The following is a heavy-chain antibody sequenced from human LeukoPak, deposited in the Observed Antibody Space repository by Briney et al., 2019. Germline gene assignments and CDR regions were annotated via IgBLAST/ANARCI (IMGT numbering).Heavy chain of an antibody. Sequence: GGSLRLSCAASGFTFSSYSMNWVRQAPGKGLEWVSSISSSSSYIYYADSVKGRFTISRDNAKNSLYLQMNSLRAEDTAVYYCARESHYYDFWSGQIDYWGQGTLVTVSS. V-gene: IGHV3-21*01. CDR1: GFTFSSYS. D-gene: IGHD3-3*01. CDR3: ARESHYYDFWSGQIDY. J-gene: IGHJ4*02. CDR2: ISSSSSYI.